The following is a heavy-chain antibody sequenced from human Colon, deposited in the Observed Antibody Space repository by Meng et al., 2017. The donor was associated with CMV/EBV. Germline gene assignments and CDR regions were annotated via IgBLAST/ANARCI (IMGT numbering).Heavy chain of an antibody. CDR2: MSYSGST. V-gene: IGHV4-39*01. J-gene: IGHJ4*02. Sequence: GSLRLSCTVSGGSISSSDYYWGWILQPPGRGLEWIGSMSYSGSTYYNPSLKSRVTISVDTSKNQFSLKLSSVTAADTAVYYCARLADSSGYYYISYFDYWGQGTLVTVSS. CDR1: GGSISSSDYY. D-gene: IGHD3-22*01. CDR3: ARLADSSGYYYISYFDY.